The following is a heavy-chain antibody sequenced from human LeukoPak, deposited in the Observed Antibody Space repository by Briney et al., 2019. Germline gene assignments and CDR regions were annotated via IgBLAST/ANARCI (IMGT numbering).Heavy chain of an antibody. CDR2: ISYDGSRK. Sequence: PGGSLRLSCATSGFTFSNFAMHWVRLAPGKGLHWVSFISYDGSRKYYADSVKGRFTISRDSSNSTAYLDMNSLGPEDTAVYFCARDHSYGYAYSFDFWGRGNLVTVSS. V-gene: IGHV3-30*02. CDR3: ARDHSYGYAYSFDF. D-gene: IGHD5-18*01. J-gene: IGHJ4*02. CDR1: GFTFSNFA.